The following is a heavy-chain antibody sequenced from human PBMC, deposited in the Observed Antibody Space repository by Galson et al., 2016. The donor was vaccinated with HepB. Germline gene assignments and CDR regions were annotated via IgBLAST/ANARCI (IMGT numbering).Heavy chain of an antibody. CDR3: ARHYCDASGHPNYLTH. Sequence: SLRLSCAVAGFAVRSYCMSWVRQAPGKGLEWASVIYSADTTYYADPVKGRFTISTDSSRNTLYLQMDSLRADDTAVYYCARHYCDASGHPNYLTHWGQGTPVTVSS. CDR1: GFAVRSYC. J-gene: IGHJ4*02. V-gene: IGHV3-66*04. CDR2: IYSADTT. D-gene: IGHD3-22*01.